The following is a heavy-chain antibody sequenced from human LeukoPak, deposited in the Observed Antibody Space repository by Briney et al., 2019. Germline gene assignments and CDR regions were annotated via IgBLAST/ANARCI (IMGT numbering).Heavy chain of an antibody. CDR1: GIIFSNYN. V-gene: IGHV3-48*01. Sequence: GGSLRLSCEASGIIFSNYNMNWVRQAPGKGLEWISYISSSSGTIYYADSVRGRFTISRDNSKSTLSLQMNSLRAEDTAIYYCATYRQVLLPFESWGQGTLVTVSS. CDR2: ISSSSGTI. D-gene: IGHD2-8*02. J-gene: IGHJ4*02. CDR3: ATYRQVLLPFES.